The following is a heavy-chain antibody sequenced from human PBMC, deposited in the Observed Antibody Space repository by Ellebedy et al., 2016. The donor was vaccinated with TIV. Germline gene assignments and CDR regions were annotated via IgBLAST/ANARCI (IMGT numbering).Heavy chain of an antibody. J-gene: IGHJ3*01. CDR1: GFTFSSYW. CDR3: ATDGSYGDYRSPAHAFEF. V-gene: IGHV3-7*01. CDR2: INHDGSEK. D-gene: IGHD4-17*01. Sequence: GGSLRLSCAAPGFTFSSYWMSWVRQAPGKGLEWVATINHDGSEKNYVDSVKGRFPTSRDNARNSLYLQMNSLGADDTAVYYCATDGSYGDYRSPAHAFEFWGQGTMVTVSS.